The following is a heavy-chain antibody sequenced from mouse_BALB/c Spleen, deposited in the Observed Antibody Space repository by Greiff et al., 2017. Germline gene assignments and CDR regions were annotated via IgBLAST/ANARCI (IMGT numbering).Heavy chain of an antibody. Sequence: EVKLMESGGGLVQPGGSLKLSCAASGFTFSSYTMSWVRQTPEKRLEWVAYISNGGGSTYYPDTVKGRFTISRDNAKNTLYLQMSSLKSEDTAMYYCARHGGQYYFDYWGQGTTLTVSS. CDR1: GFTFSSYT. CDR3: ARHGGQYYFDY. V-gene: IGHV5-12-2*01. CDR2: ISNGGGST. J-gene: IGHJ2*01.